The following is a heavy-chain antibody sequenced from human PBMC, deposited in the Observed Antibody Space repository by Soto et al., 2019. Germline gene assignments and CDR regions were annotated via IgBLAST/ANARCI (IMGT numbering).Heavy chain of an antibody. J-gene: IGHJ5*02. CDR3: ARTYYGSGSATFDP. CDR1: GGSIGSYY. D-gene: IGHD3-10*01. V-gene: IGHV4-59*01. CDR2: IYYSGST. Sequence: QVQLQESGPGLVKPSETLSLTCTVSGGSIGSYYWSWIRQPPGKGLEWIGYIYYSGSTNYNPSLKSRVTISVDTSKNQFSLKLSSVTAADTAVYYCARTYYGSGSATFDPWGQGTLVTVSS.